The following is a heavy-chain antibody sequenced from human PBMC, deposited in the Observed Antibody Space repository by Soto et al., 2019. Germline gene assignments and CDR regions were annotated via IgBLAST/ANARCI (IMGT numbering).Heavy chain of an antibody. CDR3: ARLRIATNNYKWFDP. J-gene: IGHJ5*02. D-gene: IGHD2-21*01. CDR2: IYVTGAV. CDR1: GAAINSGNYY. Sequence: TSVTLSVTCLVAGAAINSGNYYWSWIHQVPGKGLEWIGHIYVTGAVDYNPSLRDRITISQDTSERQFSLNLRLVTAADTAVYYCARLRIATNNYKWFDPWGQGTLVTVSS. V-gene: IGHV4-31*03.